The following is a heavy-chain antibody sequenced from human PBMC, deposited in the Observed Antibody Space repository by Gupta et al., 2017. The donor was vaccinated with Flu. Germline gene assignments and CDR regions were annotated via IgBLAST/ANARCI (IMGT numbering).Heavy chain of an antibody. CDR2: IFSNDEK. D-gene: IGHD2-8*01. CDR3: ARIRXCTNGVCYEYFDY. CDR1: GFSLSNARMG. V-gene: IGHV2-26*01. Sequence: QVTLKESGPVLVKPTETLTLTCTVSGFSLSNARMGVSWIRQPPGKALEWLAHIFSNDEKSYSTSLKSRLTISKDTSKSQVVLTMTNMDPVDTAXYXCARIRXCTNGVCYEYFDYWGQGTLVTVSS. J-gene: IGHJ4*02.